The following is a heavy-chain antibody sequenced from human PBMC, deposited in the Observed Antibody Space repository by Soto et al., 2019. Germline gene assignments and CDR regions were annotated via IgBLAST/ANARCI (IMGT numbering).Heavy chain of an antibody. CDR1: GFTFSSYA. Sequence: QVQLVESGRGVVQPGRSLRLSCAASGFTFSSYAMHWVRQAPGKGLEWVAVISYDGSNKYYADSVKGRFTISRDNSKNTLYLQMNSLRAEDTAVYYCARESYYYDSSGYLRTSWFDPWGQGTLVTVSS. D-gene: IGHD3-22*01. V-gene: IGHV3-30-3*01. CDR3: ARESYYYDSSGYLRTSWFDP. J-gene: IGHJ5*02. CDR2: ISYDGSNK.